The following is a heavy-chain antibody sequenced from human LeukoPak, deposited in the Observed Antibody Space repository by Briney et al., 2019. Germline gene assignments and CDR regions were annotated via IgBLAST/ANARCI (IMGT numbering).Heavy chain of an antibody. J-gene: IGHJ4*02. CDR1: GGSISSSSYY. Sequence: SETLSLTCTVSGGSISSSSYYWGWIRQAPGKGLEWIGSINYSGYSYNNPSLKSRVTMSVDTSKNQFSLNLSSVTAADTAVYYCARYDTAIVTDYWGQGTLVTVSS. V-gene: IGHV4-39*01. CDR2: INYSGYS. D-gene: IGHD5-18*01. CDR3: ARYDTAIVTDY.